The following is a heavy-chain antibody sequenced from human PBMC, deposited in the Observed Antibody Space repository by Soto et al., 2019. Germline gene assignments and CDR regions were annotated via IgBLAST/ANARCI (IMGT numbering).Heavy chain of an antibody. CDR3: ARASSTRGYSYGYWFDP. CDR1: GGSISSGGYY. V-gene: IGHV4-31*03. J-gene: IGHJ5*02. Sequence: QVQLQESGPGLVKPSQTLSLTCTVSGGSISSGGYYWSWIRQHPGKGLEWIGYIYYSGSTYYNPXLKSRVTISVDXSXNXXSLKLSSVTAADTAVYYCARASSTRGYSYGYWFDPWGQGTLVTVSS. D-gene: IGHD5-18*01. CDR2: IYYSGST.